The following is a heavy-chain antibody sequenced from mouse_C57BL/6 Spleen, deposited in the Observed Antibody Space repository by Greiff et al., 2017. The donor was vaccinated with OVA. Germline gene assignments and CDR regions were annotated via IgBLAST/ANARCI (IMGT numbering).Heavy chain of an antibody. CDR2: IWGVGST. CDR1: GFSLTSYG. Sequence: VKLMESGPGLVAPSQSLSITCTVSGFSLTSYGVDWVRQSPGTGLEWLGVIWGVGSTNYNSALKSRLSISKDNSKSQVFLKMNSLQTDDTAMYYCARSNYDYWYFDVWGTGTTVTVSS. D-gene: IGHD2-5*01. CDR3: ARSNYDYWYFDV. V-gene: IGHV2-6*01. J-gene: IGHJ1*03.